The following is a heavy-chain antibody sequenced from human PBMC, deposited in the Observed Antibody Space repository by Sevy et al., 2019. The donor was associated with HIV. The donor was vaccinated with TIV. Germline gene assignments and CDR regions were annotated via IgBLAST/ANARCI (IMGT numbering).Heavy chain of an antibody. CDR2: IKQDGSDK. J-gene: IGHJ5*02. V-gene: IGHV3-7*01. CDR3: VRGSTYYYDTSGYSA. Sequence: GGSLRLSCAASGFTFNIYWMGWVRQAPGKGLEWVANIKQDGSDKYYVGSVKGRFTISRDNAKRSQYLQMTNLRAEDTAVYYCVRGSTYYYDTSGYSAWGQGTLVTVSS. CDR1: GFTFNIYW. D-gene: IGHD3-22*01.